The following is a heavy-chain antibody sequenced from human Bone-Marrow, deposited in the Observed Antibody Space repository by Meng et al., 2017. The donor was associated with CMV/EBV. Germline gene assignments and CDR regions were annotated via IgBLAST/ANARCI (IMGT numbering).Heavy chain of an antibody. D-gene: IGHD3-22*01. Sequence: QGLLKRWGAGLFTPSATLSRTCAFYGYSFSPYYWSWIRQPPGKGLEGIGEINHSGSTNYNPSLKSRVTISVDTSKNQFSLKLTSVTAADSALYYCARGKYSGGYYPLDYWGQGTLVTVSS. V-gene: IGHV4-34*01. J-gene: IGHJ4*02. CDR1: GYSFSPYY. CDR3: ARGKYSGGYYPLDY. CDR2: INHSGST.